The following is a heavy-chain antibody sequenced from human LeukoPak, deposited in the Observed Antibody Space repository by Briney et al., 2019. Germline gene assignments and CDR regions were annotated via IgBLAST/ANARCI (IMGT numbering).Heavy chain of an antibody. CDR1: GDSTNTYF. J-gene: IGHJ4*02. D-gene: IGHD4-17*01. V-gene: IGHV4-59*01. CDR2: IYYTGTT. Sequence: PSETLSLTCTISGDSTNTYFWSWVRQPPGKGLEWIGYIYYTGTTNCNPSLKSRVTISVDTSKNQFSLKVSSVTAADTGVYYCASKSTDHGELRFDYWGQGTLVTVSS. CDR3: ASKSTDHGELRFDY.